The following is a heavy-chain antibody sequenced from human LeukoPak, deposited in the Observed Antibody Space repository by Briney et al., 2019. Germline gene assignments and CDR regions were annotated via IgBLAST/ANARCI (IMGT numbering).Heavy chain of an antibody. CDR3: ARIGTTTRGPAGLDV. CDR1: GFTFSSYE. CDR2: IASGGGANR. J-gene: IGHJ6*02. Sequence: GGSLRLSCAASGFTFSSYEMNWVRQAPGKGLEWVSYIASGGGANRFYSESVKGRFTISRDNAKDSLYLHMNSLRAEDTGVYYCARIGTTTRGPAGLDVWGQGTTVTVSS. D-gene: IGHD2/OR15-2a*01. V-gene: IGHV3-48*03.